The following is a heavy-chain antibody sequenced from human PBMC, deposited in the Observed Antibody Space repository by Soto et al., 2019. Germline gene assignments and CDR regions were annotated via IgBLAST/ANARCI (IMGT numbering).Heavy chain of an antibody. CDR1: GGSISSGGYY. V-gene: IGHV4-31*03. D-gene: IGHD3-10*01. CDR2: IYYSGST. CDR3: ATTEFGYYYYGMDV. J-gene: IGHJ6*02. Sequence: QVQLQESGPGLVKPSQTLSLTCTVSGGSISSGGYYWSWIRQHPGKGLEWIGYIYYSGSTYYNPSLKSRVTISVDTSKNQFSLKLSSVTAADTAVYYCATTEFGYYYYGMDVWGQGTTVTVSS.